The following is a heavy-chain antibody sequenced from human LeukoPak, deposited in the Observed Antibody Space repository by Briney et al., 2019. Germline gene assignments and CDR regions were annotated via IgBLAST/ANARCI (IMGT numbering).Heavy chain of an antibody. V-gene: IGHV4-34*01. J-gene: IGHJ5*02. CDR1: GGSFSGYY. Sequence: SETLSLTCAVYGGSFSGYYRSWIRQPPGKGLEWIGQINHSGSTNYNLSLKSRVTISADTSKNQFSLNLRSVIAADTAVYYCARGLRLGYYSGGSCYYWFDPWGQGTRVTVSS. CDR3: ARGLRLGYYSGGSCYYWFDP. D-gene: IGHD2-15*01. CDR2: INHSGST.